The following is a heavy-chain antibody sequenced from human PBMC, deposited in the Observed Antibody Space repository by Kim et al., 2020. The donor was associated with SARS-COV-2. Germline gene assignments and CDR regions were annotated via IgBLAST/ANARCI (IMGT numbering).Heavy chain of an antibody. V-gene: IGHV3-15*01. Sequence: GGSLRLSCAASGFTFSNAWMSWVRQAPGKGLEWVGRIKSKTDGGTTDYAAPVKGRFTISRDDSKNTLYLQMNSLKTEDTAVYYCTTSVALGATAFDYWGQGTLVTVSS. CDR3: TTSVALGATAFDY. J-gene: IGHJ4*02. CDR1: GFTFSNAW. CDR2: IKSKTDGGTT. D-gene: IGHD1-26*01.